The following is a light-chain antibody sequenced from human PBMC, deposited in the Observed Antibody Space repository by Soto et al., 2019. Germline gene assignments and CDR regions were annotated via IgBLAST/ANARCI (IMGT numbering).Light chain of an antibody. V-gene: IGKV1-27*01. CDR1: QDISKY. J-gene: IGKJ1*01. Sequence: DIKMNQSPSSLSAYVGDRVTITCRASQDISKYLAWFQQKPGKAPKLLIYGASSLQSGVPSRFSGGGSGTDFSLTISSLQPEDVATYYCQKYHSAPWTFGQGTKVDIK. CDR3: QKYHSAPWT. CDR2: GAS.